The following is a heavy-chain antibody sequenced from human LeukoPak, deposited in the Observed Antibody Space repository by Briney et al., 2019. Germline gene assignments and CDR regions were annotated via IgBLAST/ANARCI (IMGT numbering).Heavy chain of an antibody. CDR1: GFTFSSYG. CDR2: ISYDASNK. D-gene: IGHD1-26*01. Sequence: GGSLRLSCAASGFTFSSYGMHWVRQAPGKGLEWVAVISYDASNKDYADSVKGRFTISRDNSEKTLYVQINSLRAEDTAVYYCAKGGQYSGSDHWYFDYWGQGTLVTVSS. V-gene: IGHV3-30*18. CDR3: AKGGQYSGSDHWYFDY. J-gene: IGHJ4*02.